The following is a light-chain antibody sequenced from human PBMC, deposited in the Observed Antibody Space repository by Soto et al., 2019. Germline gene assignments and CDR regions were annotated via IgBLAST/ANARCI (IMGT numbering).Light chain of an antibody. CDR2: RNN. CDR1: KSKFGSKY. CDR3: AAWDNSLVGGPA. J-gene: IGLJ2*01. Sequence: QSVLTQPPSAAGAPGQRGTLSFSGRKSKFGSKYVYWYQQLPGTAPKLLLHRNNQRPSGVPDRFSGSKSGTSASLAISGLRPEDEADYYCAAWDNSLVGGPAFGGGTKVTVL. V-gene: IGLV1-47*01.